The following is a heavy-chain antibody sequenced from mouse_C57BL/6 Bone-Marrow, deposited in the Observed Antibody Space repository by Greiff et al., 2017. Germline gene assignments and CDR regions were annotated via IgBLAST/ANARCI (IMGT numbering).Heavy chain of an antibody. J-gene: IGHJ3*01. CDR3: ARDYYGSSAWFAY. CDR2: IYIGNGYT. Sequence: VQLKESGAELVRPGSSVKMSCKTSGYTFTSYGINWVKQRPGQGLEWIGYIYIGNGYTEYNEKFKGKATLTSDTSSSTAYMQLSSLTSEDSAIYFCARDYYGSSAWFAYWGQVTLVTVSA. CDR1: GYTFTSYG. V-gene: IGHV1-58*01. D-gene: IGHD1-1*01.